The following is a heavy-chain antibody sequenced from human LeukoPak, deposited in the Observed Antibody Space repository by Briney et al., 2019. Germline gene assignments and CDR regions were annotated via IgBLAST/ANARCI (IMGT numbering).Heavy chain of an antibody. Sequence: ASVKVSCKASGYTFTSYHMHWVRQAPGQGLEWMGIINPSGGTTNYAQKFRGRVTTTRDMSTSTVYMELSSLRSEDTAVYYCAKDLRSGWTYFDCWGQGTLVTVSS. CDR3: AKDLRSGWTYFDC. CDR1: GYTFTSYH. V-gene: IGHV1-46*01. CDR2: INPSGGTT. D-gene: IGHD6-19*01. J-gene: IGHJ4*02.